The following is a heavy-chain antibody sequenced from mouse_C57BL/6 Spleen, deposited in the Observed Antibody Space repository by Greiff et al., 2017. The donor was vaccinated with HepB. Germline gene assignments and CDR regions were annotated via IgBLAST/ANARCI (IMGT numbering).Heavy chain of an antibody. CDR3: AREGDYYGSSYLYYFDY. CDR1: GYTFTSYG. Sequence: QVQLQQSGAELARPGASVKLSCKASGYTFTSYGISWVKQRTGQGLEWIGEIYPRSGNTYYNEKFKGKATLTADKSSSTAYMELRSLTSEDSAVYFCAREGDYYGSSYLYYFDYWGQGTTLTVSS. J-gene: IGHJ2*01. CDR2: IYPRSGNT. V-gene: IGHV1-81*01. D-gene: IGHD1-1*01.